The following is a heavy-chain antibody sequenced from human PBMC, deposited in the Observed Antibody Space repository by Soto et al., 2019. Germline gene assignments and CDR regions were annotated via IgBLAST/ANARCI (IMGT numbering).Heavy chain of an antibody. CDR2: AYYSGST. J-gene: IGHJ5*02. D-gene: IGHD2-8*01. V-gene: IGHV4-59*01. CDR1: GGSISHYY. CDR3: ARDRSTYGGGGTGEVKENWFDP. Sequence: SETLSLTCTVSGGSISHYYWSWIRQSPGKGLEWIGYAYYSGSTDYNPSLKSRVTMSVDTSKNQVSLKLNSVTTADTAVYYCARDRSTYGGGGTGEVKENWFDPWGPGTLVTVS.